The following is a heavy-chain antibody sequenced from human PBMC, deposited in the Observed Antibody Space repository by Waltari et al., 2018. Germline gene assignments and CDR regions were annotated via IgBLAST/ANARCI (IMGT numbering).Heavy chain of an antibody. Sequence: QVQLVQSGAEVKKPGSSVKVSCKASGGTCSSYAISWVRQAPGQGLEWMGGIIPIFGTANYAQKFQGRVTITTDESTSTAYMELSSLRSEDTAVYYCARGTVGVGATRWYFDLWGRGTLVTVSS. CDR2: IIPIFGTA. V-gene: IGHV1-69*05. D-gene: IGHD1-26*01. CDR3: ARGTVGVGATRWYFDL. CDR1: GGTCSSYA. J-gene: IGHJ2*01.